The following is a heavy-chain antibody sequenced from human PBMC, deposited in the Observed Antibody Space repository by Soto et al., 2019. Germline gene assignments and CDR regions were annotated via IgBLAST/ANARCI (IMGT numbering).Heavy chain of an antibody. D-gene: IGHD3-22*01. J-gene: IGHJ6*02. V-gene: IGHV5-10-1*01. CDR1: GYSFTSYW. CDR3: ARHRYYYDSSGYYPYYYYYGMDV. CDR2: IDPSDSDT. Sequence: RGESLKISCKGSGYSFTSYWISWVRQMPGKGLEWMGRIDPSDSDTNYSPAFQGHVTISADKSISTAYLQWSSLKASDTAMYYCARHRYYYDSSGYYPYYYYYGMDVWGQGTTVT.